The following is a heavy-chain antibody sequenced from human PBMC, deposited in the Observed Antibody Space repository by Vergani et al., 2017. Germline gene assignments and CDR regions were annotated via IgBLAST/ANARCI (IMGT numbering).Heavy chain of an antibody. V-gene: IGHV4-61*02. Sequence: QVHLNEAGPGLVKPSQTLSLTCTVPGASITSGSFYWSWIRQPAGKGLEWIGRIHASGTKNYNPSLKSRVTLSVDTSKNQLSLKMISMTAADTAVYYCAGGNDHGTYNPPLDPWGPGTRVTVSS. CDR2: IHASGTK. CDR1: GASITSGSFY. CDR3: AGGNDHGTYNPPLDP. D-gene: IGHD4/OR15-4a*01. J-gene: IGHJ5*02.